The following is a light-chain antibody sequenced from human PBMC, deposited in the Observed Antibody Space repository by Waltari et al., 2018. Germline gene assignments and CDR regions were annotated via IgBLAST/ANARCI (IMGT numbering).Light chain of an antibody. CDR3: QQHGSTPWT. CDR2: RTS. V-gene: IGKV3-20*01. CDR1: ESLSSSY. J-gene: IGKJ1*01. Sequence: ENVLTQSPDTLSLSPGERATLSCRASESLSSSYLAWYQQKPGQSPRLLMYRTSSRATVIPDRFSGSGSGTDFTLTISRLEPEDFAVYYCQQHGSTPWTFGQGTKVEIK.